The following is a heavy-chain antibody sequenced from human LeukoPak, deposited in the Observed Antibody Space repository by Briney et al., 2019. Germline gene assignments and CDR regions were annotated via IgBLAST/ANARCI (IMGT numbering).Heavy chain of an antibody. CDR2: ISYDGSNK. D-gene: IGHD3-3*01. J-gene: IGHJ5*02. Sequence: GGSLRLSCTASGFTFSSYAMHWVRQAPGKGLEWVAVISYDGSNKYYADSVKGRFTISRDNSKNTLYLQMNSLRAEDTAVYYCARDGTDYDFWSGYSNNWFDPWGQGTLSPSPQ. CDR1: GFTFSSYA. CDR3: ARDGTDYDFWSGYSNNWFDP. V-gene: IGHV3-30*04.